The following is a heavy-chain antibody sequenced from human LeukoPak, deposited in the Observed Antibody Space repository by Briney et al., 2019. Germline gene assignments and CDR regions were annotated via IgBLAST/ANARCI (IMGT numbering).Heavy chain of an antibody. CDR2: ISPYNGKT. CDR1: GYTFTSYG. J-gene: IGHJ3*02. Sequence: GASVKVSCKASGYTFTSYGISWVRQAPGQGLEWMGWISPYNGKTNYAQKLQGRVTMTTDTSTSTAYMELRSLRSDDTAVYYCARARDYYDSSGYWPLDAFDIWGQGTMVTVSS. CDR3: ARARDYYDSSGYWPLDAFDI. D-gene: IGHD3-22*01. V-gene: IGHV1-18*01.